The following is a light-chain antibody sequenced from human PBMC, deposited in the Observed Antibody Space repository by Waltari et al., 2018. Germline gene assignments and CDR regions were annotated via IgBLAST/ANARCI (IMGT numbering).Light chain of an antibody. CDR1: QGIGNN. J-gene: IGKJ1*01. CDR2: RAS. Sequence: IQMTQSPSSLSASVGDTVPITCQASQGIGNNLNWYQQKPGKAPKLLIYRASSLQSGIPSRFSGSGSGTDFTLTISSLQPEDFATYYCQQGYSYPPWTFGQGTKVEIK. CDR3: QQGYSYPPWT. V-gene: IGKV1-6*01.